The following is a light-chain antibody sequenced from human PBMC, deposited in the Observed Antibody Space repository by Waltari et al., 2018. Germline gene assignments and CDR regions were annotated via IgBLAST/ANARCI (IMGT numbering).Light chain of an antibody. V-gene: IGLV1-44*01. CDR3: GAWDASLNGYV. CDR2: SSN. Sequence: QSVLTQPPSASGTPGQRVTISCSGSSSNIGSNVVNWYHQLPGTAPKLLIHSSNQRPSGVPDRFSGSKSGTSASLAISGLQSEDEADYHCGAWDASLNGYVFGTGTKVTVL. J-gene: IGLJ1*01. CDR1: SSNIGSNV.